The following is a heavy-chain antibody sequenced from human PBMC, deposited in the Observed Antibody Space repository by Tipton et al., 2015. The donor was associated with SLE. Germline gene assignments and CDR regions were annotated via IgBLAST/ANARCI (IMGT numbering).Heavy chain of an antibody. CDR3: ARQGYCSSTSCYGVWDY. CDR2: INHSGST. CDR1: GGSFSGYY. D-gene: IGHD2-2*01. V-gene: IGHV4-34*01. J-gene: IGHJ4*02. Sequence: TLSLTCAVYGGSFSGYYWSWIRQPPGKGLEWIGEINHSGSTNYNPSLKSRVTISVDTSKNQFSLKLSSVTAADTAVYYCARQGYCSSTSCYGVWDYWGQGTLVTVSS.